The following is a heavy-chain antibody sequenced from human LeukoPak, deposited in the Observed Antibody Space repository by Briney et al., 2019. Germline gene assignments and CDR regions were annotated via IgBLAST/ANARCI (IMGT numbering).Heavy chain of an antibody. CDR2: IYSTGST. V-gene: IGHV4-4*07. D-gene: IGHD6-13*01. CDR3: ARQIASAGTAGFDF. J-gene: IGHJ4*02. Sequence: SETLSLTCTVPGGSISSYYWSWIRQPAGKGLEWIGRIYSTGSTNYNPSLKSRVTMSVDTSKNQFSLRLRSVTAADTAVYYCARQIASAGTAGFDFWGQGALVTVSS. CDR1: GGSISSYY.